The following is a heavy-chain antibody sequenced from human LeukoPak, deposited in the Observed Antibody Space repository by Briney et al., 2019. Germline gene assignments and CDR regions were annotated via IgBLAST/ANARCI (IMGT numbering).Heavy chain of an antibody. CDR1: GFSLSTSGMR. CDR3: ARIKPMYSSSWYDYFDY. J-gene: IGHJ4*02. V-gene: IGHV2-70*04. D-gene: IGHD6-13*01. CDR2: IDWDDDK. Sequence: SGPTLVNPTHPLTLTCTFSGFSLSTSGMRVSWIRQPPGKALEWLARIDWDDDKFYSTSLKTRLTISKDTSKNQVVLTMTNMDPVDTATYYCARIKPMYSSSWYDYFDYWGQGTLVTVSS.